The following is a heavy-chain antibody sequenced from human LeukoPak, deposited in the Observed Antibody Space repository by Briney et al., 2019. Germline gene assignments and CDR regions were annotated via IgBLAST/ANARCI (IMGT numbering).Heavy chain of an antibody. Sequence: SETLSLTCTVSGYSISSGYYWGWIRQPPGKGLEWIGSIYHSGSTYYNPSLKSRVTISVDTSKNQFSLKLSSVTAADTAVYYCAILGLPGAFDTWGQGTMVTVSS. V-gene: IGHV4-38-2*02. J-gene: IGHJ3*02. CDR3: AILGLPGAFDT. CDR2: IYHSGST. CDR1: GYSISSGYY. D-gene: IGHD2-2*01.